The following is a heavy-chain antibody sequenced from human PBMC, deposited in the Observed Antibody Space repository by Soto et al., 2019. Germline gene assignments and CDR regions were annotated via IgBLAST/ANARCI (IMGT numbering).Heavy chain of an antibody. D-gene: IGHD3-10*01. V-gene: IGHV3-30*03. CDR3: ARDSGWPILNFDN. Sequence: GWSLRLSCASSDFDFISYGIHWVRQAPGKGLEWVAASSYDGRETFYADSAKGRFTVSKEMSKNTAFLQMNALRHEDTAVHFCARDSGWPILNFDNWGQGTPVTVSS. CDR1: DFDFISYG. J-gene: IGHJ4*02. CDR2: SSYDGRET.